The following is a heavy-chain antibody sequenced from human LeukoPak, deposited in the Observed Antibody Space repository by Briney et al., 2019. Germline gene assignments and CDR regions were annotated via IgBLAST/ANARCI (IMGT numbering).Heavy chain of an antibody. CDR1: GFTFSSYG. V-gene: IGHV3-30*03. D-gene: IGHD6-13*01. J-gene: IGHJ4*02. Sequence: PGGSLRLSCAASGFTFSSYGMHWVRQAPGKGLEWVAVISYDGSNKYYADSVKGRFTISRDNSKNTLYLQMNSLRAEDTAVYYCARVLSSSWYYFDYWGQGTLVTVSS. CDR3: ARVLSSSWYYFDY. CDR2: ISYDGSNK.